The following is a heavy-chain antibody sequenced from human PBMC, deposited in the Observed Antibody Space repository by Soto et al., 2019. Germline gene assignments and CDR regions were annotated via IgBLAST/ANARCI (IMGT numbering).Heavy chain of an antibody. Sequence: QVQLQESGPGLVKPSETLSLTCTVSGGSIRSYYWTWMRQPPGKGLEWIGYIYYSGSTNYNPSLKSRVTISVDTSKNPFSLKLSSVTAADTAVYYCARGPVAGPPFDYWGQGTLITVSS. D-gene: IGHD6-19*01. J-gene: IGHJ4*02. CDR3: ARGPVAGPPFDY. CDR2: IYYSGST. CDR1: GGSIRSYY. V-gene: IGHV4-59*01.